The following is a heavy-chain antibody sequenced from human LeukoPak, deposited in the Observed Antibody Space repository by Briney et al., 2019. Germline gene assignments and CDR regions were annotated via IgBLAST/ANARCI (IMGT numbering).Heavy chain of an antibody. CDR2: IYYSGTT. CDR3: ARDLHRLYYFDY. Sequence: PSETLSLTCTVSGGSISSSSYYWGWIRQPPGKGLEWIGSIYYSGTTYYNPSLKSRVTISVDTSKHLFSLKLSSVTAADTAVYYCARDLHRLYYFDYWGQGTLVTVSS. CDR1: GGSISSSSYY. J-gene: IGHJ4*02. V-gene: IGHV4-39*07.